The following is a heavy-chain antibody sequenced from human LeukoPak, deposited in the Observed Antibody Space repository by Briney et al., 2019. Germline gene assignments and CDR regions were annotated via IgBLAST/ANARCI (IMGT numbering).Heavy chain of an antibody. CDR3: ARGIVGATWGYFDY. V-gene: IGHV4-59*01. D-gene: IGHD1-26*01. Sequence: KASETLSLTCTVSGGSISSYYWSWIRQLPGKGLEWIGYIYYSGSTNYNPSLKSRVTISVDTSKNQFSLKLSSVTAADTAVYYCARGIVGATWGYFDYWGQGTLVTVSS. CDR1: GGSISSYY. J-gene: IGHJ4*02. CDR2: IYYSGST.